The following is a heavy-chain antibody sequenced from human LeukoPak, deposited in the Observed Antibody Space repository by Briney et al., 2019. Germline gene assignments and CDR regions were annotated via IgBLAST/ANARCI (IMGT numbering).Heavy chain of an antibody. CDR2: ISYDGTNK. J-gene: IGHJ3*02. Sequence: PGGSLRLSCAASGFTFSSYAMHWVRQAPGKGLEWVAVISYDGTNKNYADSVKGRFTISRDNSKNTLDLQMDSLRAEDTGVYSCARVRSWAYPGDAFDIWGQGTMVIVSS. V-gene: IGHV3-30-3*01. CDR1: GFTFSSYA. CDR3: ARVRSWAYPGDAFDI. D-gene: IGHD3-16*01.